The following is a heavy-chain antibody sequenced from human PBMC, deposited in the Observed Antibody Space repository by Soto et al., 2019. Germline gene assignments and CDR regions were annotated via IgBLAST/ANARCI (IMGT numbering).Heavy chain of an antibody. V-gene: IGHV1-18*01. D-gene: IGHD1-1*01. CDR2: ISAYNGNT. Sequence: ASVKVSCKASGYTFTSYGISWVRQAPGQGLEWMGWISAYNGNTNYAQKLQGRVTMTTDTSTSTAYMELRSLRSDDTAVYYCARERNWNDVWAPGYWGQGTLVTVSS. J-gene: IGHJ4*02. CDR1: GYTFTSYG. CDR3: ARERNWNDVWAPGY.